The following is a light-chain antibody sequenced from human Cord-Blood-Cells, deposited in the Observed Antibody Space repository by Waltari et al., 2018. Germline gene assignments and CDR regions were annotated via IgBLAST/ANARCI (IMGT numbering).Light chain of an antibody. CDR2: QDS. V-gene: IGLV3-1*01. Sequence: SYALTQPPSVSVSPGQTASLPCPGDKLGATYPCWYQQKPGQSPVLVIYQDSKRPSGIPERFSGSNSGNTATLTISGTQAMDEADYYCQAWDSSTVVFGGGTKLTVL. CDR1: KLGATY. J-gene: IGLJ2*01. CDR3: QAWDSSTVV.